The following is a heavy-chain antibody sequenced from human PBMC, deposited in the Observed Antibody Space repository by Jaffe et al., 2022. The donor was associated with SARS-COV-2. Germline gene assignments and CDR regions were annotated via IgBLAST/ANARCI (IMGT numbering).Heavy chain of an antibody. CDR1: GYTLTELS. Sequence: QVQLVQSGAEVKKPGASVKVSCKVSGYTLTELSMHWVRQAPGKGLEWMGGFDPEDGETIYAQKFQGRVTMTEDTSTDTAYMELSSLRSEDTAVYYCATVRPGYDSSGYYYKWFDPWGQGTLVTVSS. CDR2: FDPEDGET. CDR3: ATVRPGYDSSGYYYKWFDP. V-gene: IGHV1-24*01. D-gene: IGHD3-22*01. J-gene: IGHJ5*02.